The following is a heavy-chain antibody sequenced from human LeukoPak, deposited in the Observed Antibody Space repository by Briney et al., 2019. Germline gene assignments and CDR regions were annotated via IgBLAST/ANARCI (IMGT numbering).Heavy chain of an antibody. J-gene: IGHJ4*02. D-gene: IGHD2-2*01. Sequence: GSVTVSCKASGYTFTDYYLHWVRQAPGQGFEWMGCINPNSGDTNYAQTFQGRVTITRDTAISTPHMQMNRLGSDDTAVYYCGRTNFLYCGSTTCVVVYWGEGALVTVSS. CDR3: GRTNFLYCGSTTCVVVY. CDR2: INPNSGDT. V-gene: IGHV1-2*02. CDR1: GYTFTDYY.